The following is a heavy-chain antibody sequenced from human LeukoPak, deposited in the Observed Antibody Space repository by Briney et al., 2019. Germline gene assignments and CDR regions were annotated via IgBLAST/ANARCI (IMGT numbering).Heavy chain of an antibody. Sequence: PSETLSLTCTVSGGSISSSSYYWGWIRQPPGKGLEWIGSIHYSGTTYYNPSLKSRVTISVDTSKNQFTLKLSSVTAAYTAVYYCARRHDYGADYWGQGTLVTVSS. J-gene: IGHJ4*02. CDR1: GGSISSSSYY. D-gene: IGHD3-16*01. CDR2: IHYSGTT. V-gene: IGHV4-39*01. CDR3: ARRHDYGADY.